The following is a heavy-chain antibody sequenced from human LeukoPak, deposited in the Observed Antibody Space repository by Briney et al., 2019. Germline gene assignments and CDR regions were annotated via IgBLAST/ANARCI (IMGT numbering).Heavy chain of an antibody. CDR2: ISGGSSYI. D-gene: IGHD2-15*01. Sequence: GGSLRLSCAASGFTFSSYAMNWVRQAPGKGLEWVSSISGGSSYIFYADSMKGRFTISRDNAKNSLYLQMSRLRAEDTAVYYCARGPNCSGGTCYSNYHYYGMDVWGQGTTVTVSS. CDR1: GFTFSSYA. CDR3: ARGPNCSGGTCYSNYHYYGMDV. J-gene: IGHJ6*02. V-gene: IGHV3-21*06.